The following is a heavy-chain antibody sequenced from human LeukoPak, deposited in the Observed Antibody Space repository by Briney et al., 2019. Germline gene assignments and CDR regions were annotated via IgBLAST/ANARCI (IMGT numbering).Heavy chain of an antibody. V-gene: IGHV3-30*02. CDR2: IYYDGSNK. D-gene: IGHD3-3*01. CDR1: GFTFSTYG. Sequence: PGGSLRLSCAASGFTFSTYGMYWVRQAPGKGLEWVAFIYYDGSNKYYADPVRGRFTISRDNSKNTLYLQMNSLKAEDTAVYYCAKDHDFWNAFDIWGQGTMVTVSS. J-gene: IGHJ3*02. CDR3: AKDHDFWNAFDI.